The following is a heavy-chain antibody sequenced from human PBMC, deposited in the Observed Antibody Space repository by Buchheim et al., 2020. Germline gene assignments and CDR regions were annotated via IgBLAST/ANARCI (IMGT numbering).Heavy chain of an antibody. CDR3: ASMTVTTFHYNYGMDV. V-gene: IGHV1-69*04. Sequence: QVQLVQSGAEVKKPGSSVKVSCKASGGTFSRYSISWVRQAPGQGLEWMGRIIPILGTAKYAQKFPGRVTITAEKSTSTAYMELSSLRPEDTAVYYCASMTVTTFHYNYGMDVWGQGTT. CDR2: IIPILGTA. CDR1: GGTFSRYS. D-gene: IGHD4-17*01. J-gene: IGHJ6*02.